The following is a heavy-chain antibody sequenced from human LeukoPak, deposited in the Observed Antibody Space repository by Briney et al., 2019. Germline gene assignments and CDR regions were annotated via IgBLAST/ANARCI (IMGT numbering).Heavy chain of an antibody. V-gene: IGHV4-34*01. CDR2: INQSGTT. J-gene: IGHJ4*02. CDR3: ARGPSHGGKYRGFFDH. D-gene: IGHD4-23*01. CDR1: GESFSGYY. Sequence: SETLSLTCAVYGESFSGYYWSWIRHPPGKGLEWIGEINQSGTTNYSPSLKSRVSISVDPSKNRFSLRLNSVNAADTAVYFCARGPSHGGKYRGFFDHWGQGTLVTVSS.